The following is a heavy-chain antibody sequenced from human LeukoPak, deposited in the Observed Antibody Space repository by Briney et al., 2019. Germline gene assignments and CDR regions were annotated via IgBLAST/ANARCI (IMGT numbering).Heavy chain of an antibody. D-gene: IGHD6-13*01. CDR2: IYYSGST. CDR3: ARNLAAAGPNWFDP. CDR1: GGSISSGDYY. Sequence: SSQTLSLTCTVSGGSISSGDYYWSWIRQPPGKGLEWIGYIYYSGSTYYNPSLKSRVTMSVDTSKNQFSLKLSSVTAADTAVYYCARNLAAAGPNWFDPWGQGTLVTVSS. V-gene: IGHV4-30-4*01. J-gene: IGHJ5*02.